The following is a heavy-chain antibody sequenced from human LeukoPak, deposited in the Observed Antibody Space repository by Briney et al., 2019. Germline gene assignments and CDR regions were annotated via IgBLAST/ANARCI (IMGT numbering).Heavy chain of an antibody. CDR1: GYTFTSYY. CDR3: AKGGTMVSTIDY. Sequence: ASVKVSCKASGYTFTSYYITWVRQAPGQGLEWVGWISAYNGGTNYAQKFQGRVTMTIDTSTTTAYLDLGSLTSDDTAMYYCAKGGTMVSTIDYWGQGTLVTVSS. CDR2: ISAYNGGT. J-gene: IGHJ4*02. V-gene: IGHV1-18*01. D-gene: IGHD1-14*01.